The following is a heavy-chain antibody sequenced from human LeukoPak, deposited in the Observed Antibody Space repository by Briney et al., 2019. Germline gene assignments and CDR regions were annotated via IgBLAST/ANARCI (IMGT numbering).Heavy chain of an antibody. J-gene: IGHJ4*02. CDR3: ATKHDY. V-gene: IGHV3-48*03. Sequence: GGSLRLSCAASGFPFSSYEVNWVRQAPGKGLEWVSYISSSGSTIYYTDSVKGRFTIPRDNAKNSLYLQMNSLRAEDTAVYYCATKHDYWGQGTLVTVSS. CDR2: ISSSGSTI. CDR1: GFPFSSYE.